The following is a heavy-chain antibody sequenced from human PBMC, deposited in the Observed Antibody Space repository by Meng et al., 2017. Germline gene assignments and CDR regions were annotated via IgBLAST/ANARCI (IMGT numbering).Heavy chain of an antibody. V-gene: IGHV6-1*01. CDR3: ARGSYSFDS. J-gene: IGHJ4*02. CDR2: AYYRSKWYH. D-gene: IGHD1-26*01. Sequence: QLQQSGPGLVKPSQTLSLICAISGDSVSSNSAAWSWIRQSPSRGLEWLGRAYYRSKWYHDYAESVKSRISIDPDTSKNQFSLQLRSVTPEDSAVYYCARGSYSFDSWGQRTLVTVSS. CDR1: GDSVSSNSAA.